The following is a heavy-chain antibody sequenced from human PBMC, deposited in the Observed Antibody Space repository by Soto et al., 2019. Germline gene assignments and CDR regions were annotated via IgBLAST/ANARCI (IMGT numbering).Heavy chain of an antibody. D-gene: IGHD3-9*01. CDR3: ARLTGYVSSRFWFDP. CDR1: GYTLTSYG. CDR2: ISAYNGNT. V-gene: IGHV1-18*01. J-gene: IGHJ5*02. Sequence: VASVKVSCKASGYTLTSYGISWVRQAPGQGLEWMGWISAYNGNTNYAQKLQGRVTMTTDTSTSTAYMELRSLRSDDTAVYYCARLTGYVSSRFWFDPWGQGTLVTVSS.